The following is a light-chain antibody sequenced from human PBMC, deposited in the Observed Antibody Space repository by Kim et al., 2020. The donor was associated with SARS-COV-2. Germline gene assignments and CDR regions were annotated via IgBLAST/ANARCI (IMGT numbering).Light chain of an antibody. CDR1: SLRSYY. V-gene: IGLV3-19*01. J-gene: IGLJ2*01. CDR3: NSRDSSGNHLEV. CDR2: GKN. Sequence: SSALTQDPAVSVALGQTVRITCQGDSLRSYYASWYQQKPGQAPVLVIYGKNNRPSGIPDRFSGSSSGNTASLTITRAQAEDEADYYCNSRDSSGNHLEVFGGGTQLTVL.